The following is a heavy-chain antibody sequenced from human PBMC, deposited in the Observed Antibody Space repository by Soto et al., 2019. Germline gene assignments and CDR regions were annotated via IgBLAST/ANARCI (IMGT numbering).Heavy chain of an antibody. D-gene: IGHD2-15*01. Sequence: QVQLVQSGAEVKKPGSSVKVSCKASGGTFSSYAISWVRQAPGQGLEWMGGIIPIFGTANYAQKFQGRVTITADESTSTDYVELSSLRSDDTAVYYCARGGRSVVVVVAIDEYFEHWGQGTLVTVSS. V-gene: IGHV1-69*01. CDR2: IIPIFGTA. CDR3: ARGGRSVVVVVAIDEYFEH. J-gene: IGHJ1*01. CDR1: GGTFSSYA.